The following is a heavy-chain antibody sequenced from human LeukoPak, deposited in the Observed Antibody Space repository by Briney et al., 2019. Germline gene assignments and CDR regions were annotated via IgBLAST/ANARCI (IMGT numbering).Heavy chain of an antibody. Sequence: ASVTVTCKASGGTFSGYTINWLRQAPGQGLEWMGRLIPSLSVTNYARKFQGRVSITAVISTSTAYLDLSSLKSKDTAVYYCARGTEQWLSSFDSWGQGTLVTVSS. J-gene: IGHJ4*02. CDR3: ARGTEQWLSSFDS. D-gene: IGHD6-19*01. CDR1: GGTFSGYT. V-gene: IGHV1-69*02. CDR2: LIPSLSVT.